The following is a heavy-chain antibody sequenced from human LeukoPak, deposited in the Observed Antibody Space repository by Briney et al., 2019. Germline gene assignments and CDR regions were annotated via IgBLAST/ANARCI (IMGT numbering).Heavy chain of an antibody. D-gene: IGHD6-19*01. V-gene: IGHV3-21*01. CDR3: ARGPRGSGWLIGD. CDR2: ISSSSSYI. CDR1: GFTFSSYS. Sequence: GGSLGLSCAASGFTFSSYSMNWARQAPGKGLEWVSSISSSSSYIYYADSVKGRFTISRDNAKNSLYLQMNSLRAEDTAVYYCARGPRGSGWLIGDWGQGTLVTVSS. J-gene: IGHJ4*02.